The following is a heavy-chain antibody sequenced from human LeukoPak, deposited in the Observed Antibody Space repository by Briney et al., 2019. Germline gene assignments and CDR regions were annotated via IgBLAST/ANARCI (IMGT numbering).Heavy chain of an antibody. J-gene: IGHJ4*02. V-gene: IGHV4-39*01. CDR2: IYYSGST. CDR3: ARRGYGDYGYFDY. Sequence: SETLSLTCTVSGGSISSSSYYWGWIRQPPGKGLEWIGSIYYSGSTYYNPSLKSRVTISVDTSKNQFSLKLSSVTAADTAVYYCARRGYGDYGYFDYWGQGTLVTVSS. D-gene: IGHD4-17*01. CDR1: GGSISSSSYY.